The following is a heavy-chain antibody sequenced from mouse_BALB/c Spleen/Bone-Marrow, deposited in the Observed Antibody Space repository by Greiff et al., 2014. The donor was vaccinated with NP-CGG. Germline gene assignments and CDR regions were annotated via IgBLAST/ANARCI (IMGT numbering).Heavy chain of an antibody. CDR2: IYPGNVNT. V-gene: IGHV1S56*01. Sequence: VQLQQSGPELVKPGASVRVSCKASGYTFTSYYIHWVKQRPGQGLEWIGWIYPGNVNTKYNEKFKGKATLTADKSSSTAYMQLCSLTSEDSAVYFCARDTMDYWGQGTSVTVSS. J-gene: IGHJ4*01. CDR1: GYTFTSYY. CDR3: ARDTMDY.